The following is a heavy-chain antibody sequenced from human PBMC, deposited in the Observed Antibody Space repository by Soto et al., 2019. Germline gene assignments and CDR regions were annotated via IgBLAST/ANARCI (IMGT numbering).Heavy chain of an antibody. CDR3: AIECHSSSWCSPLDY. V-gene: IGHV3-33*01. D-gene: IGHD6-13*01. CDR1: GFTFSSYG. Sequence: QVQLVESGGGVVQPGRSLRLSCAASGFTFSSYGMHWVRQAPGKGLEWVAVIWYDGSNKYYADSVKGRFTISRDNSKNALYLKMNSLRGGDTPVYYCAIECHSSSWCSPLDYWGRGTLVTVSS. J-gene: IGHJ4*02. CDR2: IWYDGSNK.